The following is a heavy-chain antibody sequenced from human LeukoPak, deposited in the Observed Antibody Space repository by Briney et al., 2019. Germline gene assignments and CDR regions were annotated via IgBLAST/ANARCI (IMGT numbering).Heavy chain of an antibody. CDR1: GLSLSTSGVG. CDR2: IYWDDDK. V-gene: IGHV2-5*02. D-gene: IGHD3-10*01. CDR3: ALGSGRTFDY. Sequence: ESGPTLVNPTQTLTLTCTFSGLSLSTSGVGVGWIRQPPGKALEWLALIYWDDDKRHSPSLKSGLTITKDTSKNQVVLIMTNMDPVDTATYYCALGSGRTFDYWGQGTLVTVSS. J-gene: IGHJ4*02.